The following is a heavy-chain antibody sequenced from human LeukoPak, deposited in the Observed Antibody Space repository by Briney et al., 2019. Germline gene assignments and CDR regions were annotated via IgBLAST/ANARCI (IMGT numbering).Heavy chain of an antibody. J-gene: IGHJ4*02. D-gene: IGHD5-18*01. Sequence: GGSLRLSCAASGFSVSSDYMTWVRQAPGKGLEWVSVIYSGGSTYYADSVKGRFTISRDNSKNTLYLQMNNARVEDTAVYFCARYHTALNYWGQGTLVTASS. CDR2: IYSGGST. CDR3: ARYHTALNY. CDR1: GFSVSSDY. V-gene: IGHV3-53*01.